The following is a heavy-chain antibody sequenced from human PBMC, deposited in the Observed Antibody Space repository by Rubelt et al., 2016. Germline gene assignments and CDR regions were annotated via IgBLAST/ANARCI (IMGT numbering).Heavy chain of an antibody. J-gene: IGHJ5*02. CDR3: ASRHCSGGSCYSTRRVWFDP. V-gene: IGHV4-34*01. CDR1: GGSFSGYY. D-gene: IGHD2-15*01. CDR2: INHSGST. Sequence: GGSFSGYYWSWIRQPPGKGLEWIGEINHSGSTNYNPSLKSRVTISVDASKNQFSLKLSSVTAADTAVYYCASRHCSGGSCYSTRRVWFDPWGQGTLVTVSS.